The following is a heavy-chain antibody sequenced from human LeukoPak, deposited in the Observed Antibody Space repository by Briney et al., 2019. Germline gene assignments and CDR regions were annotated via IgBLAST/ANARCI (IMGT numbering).Heavy chain of an antibody. V-gene: IGHV3-53*01. D-gene: IGHD2-2*01. CDR2: IYRGGTT. CDR1: GFTVSSNY. J-gene: IGHJ4*02. Sequence: PGGSLRLSCAASGFTVSSNYMSWVRQAPGKGLEWVSVIYRGGTTYYADSVKGRFTISRDNSENTLYLQMNSLRVEDTGVYYCARDPGGECSSTSCPSGYWGQGTLVTVSS. CDR3: ARDPGGECSSTSCPSGY.